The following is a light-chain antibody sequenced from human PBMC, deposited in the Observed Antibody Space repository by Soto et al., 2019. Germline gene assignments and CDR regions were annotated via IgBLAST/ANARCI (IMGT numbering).Light chain of an antibody. CDR3: SSYTTSSTYV. CDR2: DVS. V-gene: IGLV2-18*02. CDR1: SSDVGSYNR. Sequence: LTQPPSVSGSPGQSVTISCTGTSSDVGSYNRVSWYQQPPGTAPKLMIYDVSNRPSGVPDRFSGSKSGNAASLTITGLQAEDEADYYCSSYTTSSTYVFGTGTKVTVL. J-gene: IGLJ1*01.